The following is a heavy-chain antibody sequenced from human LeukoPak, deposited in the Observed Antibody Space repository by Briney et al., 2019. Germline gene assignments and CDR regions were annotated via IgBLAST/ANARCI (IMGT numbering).Heavy chain of an antibody. J-gene: IGHJ4*02. Sequence: QPGGSLRLSCAAFGFTFSSYWMSWVRQAPGKGLEWVANIKQDGSEKYYVDSVKGRFTISRDNAKNSLYLQMNSLRAEDTAVYYCADSPLMGYWGQRTLVTVSS. V-gene: IGHV3-7*01. CDR2: IKQDGSEK. D-gene: IGHD1-26*01. CDR3: ADSPLMGY. CDR1: GFTFSSYW.